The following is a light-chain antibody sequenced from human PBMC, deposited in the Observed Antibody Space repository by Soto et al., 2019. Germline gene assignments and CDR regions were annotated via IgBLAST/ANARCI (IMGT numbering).Light chain of an antibody. J-gene: IGKJ5*01. CDR2: HAI. V-gene: IGKV3-15*01. CDR3: QQYNNWPPIT. Sequence: ELVMTQSSATLSVSPGERATLSCRASQSISGNLAWYQQKPGQAPRLLIYHAIARATGIPTRFSGSGSGTEFTLTISSLQSEDFAVYYCQQYNNWPPITFGQGTRLEIK. CDR1: QSISGN.